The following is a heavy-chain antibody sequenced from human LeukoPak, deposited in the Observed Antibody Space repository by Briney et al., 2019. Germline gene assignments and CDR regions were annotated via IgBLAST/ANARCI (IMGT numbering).Heavy chain of an antibody. D-gene: IGHD1-26*01. V-gene: IGHV3-21*01. J-gene: IGHJ3*02. Sequence: PGGSLRLSCVASGFTFSSYSMNWVRQAPGKGLEWVSSISSSSSYIYYADSVKGRFTISRDNAKNSLYLQMNSLRAEDTAVYYCARGIVGALNDAFDIWGQGTMVTVSS. CDR2: ISSSSSYI. CDR3: ARGIVGALNDAFDI. CDR1: GFTFSSYS.